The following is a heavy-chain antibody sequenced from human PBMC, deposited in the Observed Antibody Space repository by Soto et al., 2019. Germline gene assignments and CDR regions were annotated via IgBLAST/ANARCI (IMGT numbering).Heavy chain of an antibody. D-gene: IGHD6-19*01. CDR3: ARAGGLGAVAVDY. V-gene: IGHV4-30-2*01. CDR1: GGSISSGGYS. CDR2: IYHSGST. J-gene: IGHJ4*02. Sequence: QLQLQESGSGLVKPSQTLSLTCAVSGGSISSGGYSWSWIRQPPGKGLEWIGYIYHSGSTYYNPSFRSRVTIAVERPKTQFSLKRSSVTAADTAVYYCARAGGLGAVAVDYWGQGTLVTVSS.